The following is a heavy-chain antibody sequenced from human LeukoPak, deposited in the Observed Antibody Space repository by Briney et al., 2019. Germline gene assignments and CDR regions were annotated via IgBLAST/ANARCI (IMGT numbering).Heavy chain of an antibody. CDR3: ARPLDESSGYHYWYFDL. Sequence: SETLSLTCAVYGGSFSGYYWSWIRQPPGKGLEWIGEINHSGSTNYNPSLKSRVTISVDTSKNQFSLKLSSVTAADTAVYYCARPLDESSGYHYWYFDLWGRGTLVTVSS. V-gene: IGHV4-34*01. CDR1: GGSFSGYY. CDR2: INHSGST. J-gene: IGHJ2*01. D-gene: IGHD3-22*01.